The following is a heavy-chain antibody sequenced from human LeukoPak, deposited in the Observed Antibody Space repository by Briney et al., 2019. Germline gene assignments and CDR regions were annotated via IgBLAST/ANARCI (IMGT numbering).Heavy chain of an antibody. CDR2: ISAYNGNT. CDR3: ARDQRGIAARNGWFDP. V-gene: IGHV1-18*01. Sequence: ASVKVSCKASGYTFTSYGISWVRQAPGQGLEWMGWISAYNGNTNYAQKLQGRVTMTTDTSTSTAYMELRSLRSDDTAVYYCARDQRGIAARNGWFDPWGQGTLVTVSS. CDR1: GYTFTSYG. D-gene: IGHD6-6*01. J-gene: IGHJ5*02.